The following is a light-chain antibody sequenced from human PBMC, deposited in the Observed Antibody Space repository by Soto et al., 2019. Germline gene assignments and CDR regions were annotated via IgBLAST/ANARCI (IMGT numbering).Light chain of an antibody. CDR3: QQYNNWPWT. CDR2: DAS. Sequence: EIVLTQSPGTLSLSPGERATLSCRASQSISSSLAWYQQKPGQAPRLLIYDASNRATGIPARFSGSGSGTDFTLTISSLEPEDFAVYYCQQYNNWPWTFGQGTKVDIK. V-gene: IGKV3-11*01. CDR1: QSISSS. J-gene: IGKJ1*01.